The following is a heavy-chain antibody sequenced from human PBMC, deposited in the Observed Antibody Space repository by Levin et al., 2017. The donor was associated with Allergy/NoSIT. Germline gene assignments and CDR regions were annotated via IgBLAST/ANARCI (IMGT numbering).Heavy chain of an antibody. CDR2: ISSNNHI. D-gene: IGHD3-3*01. CDR1: GFTFSSYS. J-gene: IGHJ6*02. Sequence: PSETLSLTCAASGFTFSSYSMNWVRQAPGKGLEWVSSISSNNHIFYADSVKGRFTISRDNAKNSLYLQMTSLRAEDTAVYYCARDRQLAWSYYYGMDVWGQGTTVTVSS. V-gene: IGHV3-21*01. CDR3: ARDRQLAWSYYYGMDV.